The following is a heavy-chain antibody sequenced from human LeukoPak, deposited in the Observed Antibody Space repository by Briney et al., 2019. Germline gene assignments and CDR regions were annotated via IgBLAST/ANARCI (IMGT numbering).Heavy chain of an antibody. CDR3: ARNRAPRTWPDY. D-gene: IGHD1-14*01. Sequence: GESLKISCKGSGYSFASYWIGWVRQMPGKGLEWMGIIYPGDSDTRYSPSFQDQVTISADKSISTAYLRWSSLKASDTAMYYCARNRAPRTWPDYWGQGTLVTVSS. CDR2: IYPGDSDT. CDR1: GYSFASYW. J-gene: IGHJ4*02. V-gene: IGHV5-51*01.